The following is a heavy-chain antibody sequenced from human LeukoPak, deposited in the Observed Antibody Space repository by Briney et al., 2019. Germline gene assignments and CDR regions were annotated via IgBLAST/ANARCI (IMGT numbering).Heavy chain of an antibody. D-gene: IGHD6-13*01. CDR3: ARGRGAYSSDY. V-gene: IGHV1-18*04. CDR2: ISAYNGNT. CDR1: GYTFTSYG. J-gene: IGHJ4*02. Sequence: ASVKVSCKASGYTFTSYGISWVRQAPGQGLEWMGWISAYNGNTNYAQKLQGRVTMTRDTSISTAYMELSRLRSDDTAVYYCARGRGAYSSDYWGQGTLVTVSS.